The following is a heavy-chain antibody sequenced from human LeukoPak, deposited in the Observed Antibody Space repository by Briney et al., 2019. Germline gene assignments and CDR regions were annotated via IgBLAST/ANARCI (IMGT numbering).Heavy chain of an antibody. CDR3: ARFARIDYYGSGSHFDY. D-gene: IGHD3-10*01. V-gene: IGHV1-18*04. J-gene: IGHJ4*02. CDR2: ISAYNGNT. Sequence: GASVKVSCKASGYTFTSYGISWVRQAPGQGLEWMGWISAYNGNTNYAQKLQGRVTMTTDTSTSPAYMELTSLKSDHTAVYYCARFARIDYYGSGSHFDYWGQGTLVTVSS. CDR1: GYTFTSYG.